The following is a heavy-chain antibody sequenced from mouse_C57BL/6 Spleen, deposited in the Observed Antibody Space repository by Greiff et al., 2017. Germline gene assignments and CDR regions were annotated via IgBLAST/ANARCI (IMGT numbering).Heavy chain of an antibody. CDR3: ARWKDYDWYFDV. J-gene: IGHJ1*03. CDR2: INPGSGGT. D-gene: IGHD2-4*01. V-gene: IGHV1-54*01. Sequence: QVQLQQSGAELVRPGTSVKVSCKASGYAFTNYLIEWVKQRPGQGLEWIGVINPGSGGTDYNEKFKGKATLTADKSSSTAYMQLSSLTSEDSAVYFCARWKDYDWYFDVWGTGTTVTVSS. CDR1: GYAFTNYL.